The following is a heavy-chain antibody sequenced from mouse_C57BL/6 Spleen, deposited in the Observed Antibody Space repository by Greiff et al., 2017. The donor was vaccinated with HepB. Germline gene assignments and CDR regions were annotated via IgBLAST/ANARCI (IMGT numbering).Heavy chain of an antibody. CDR1: GFTFSDYG. CDR2: ISSGSSTI. V-gene: IGHV5-17*01. D-gene: IGHD2-5*01. J-gene: IGHJ3*01. Sequence: EVKLMESGGGLVKPGGSLKLSCAASGFTFSDYGMHWVRQAPEKGLEWVAYISSGSSTIYYADTVKGRFTISRENAKNTLFLQMTSLRSEDTAMYYCAREPSYYSNYWFAYWGQGTLVTVSA. CDR3: AREPSYYSNYWFAY.